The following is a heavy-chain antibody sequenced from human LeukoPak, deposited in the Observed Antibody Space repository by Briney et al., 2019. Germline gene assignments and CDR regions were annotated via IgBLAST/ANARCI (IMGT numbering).Heavy chain of an antibody. CDR2: IYYSGST. V-gene: IGHV4-59*01. CDR3: ARDGLGYCSSTSCRDRNWFDP. CDR1: GGSISSYY. J-gene: IGHJ5*02. Sequence: SETLSLTCTVSGGSISSYYWSWIRQPPGKGLEWIGYIYYSGSTNYNPSLKSRVTISVDTSKNQFSLKLSSVTAADTAVYYCARDGLGYCSSTSCRDRNWFDPWGQGTLVTVSS. D-gene: IGHD2-2*01.